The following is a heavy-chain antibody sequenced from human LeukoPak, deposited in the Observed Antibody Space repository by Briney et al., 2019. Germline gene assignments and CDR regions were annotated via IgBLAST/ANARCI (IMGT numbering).Heavy chain of an antibody. CDR1: GYTFTNYD. J-gene: IGHJ3*02. CDR3: ARVRGGAPSLVAAFHI. CDR2: MNPNSGNT. D-gene: IGHD4-23*01. Sequence: ASVKVSCKASGYTFTNYDNNWVRQATGQGLGWMGWMNPNSGNTGYAQKFQGRVTMTRNTSITTAYMELSSLRSDDTAVYYCARVRGGAPSLVAAFHIWGQGTMVTVSS. V-gene: IGHV1-8*01.